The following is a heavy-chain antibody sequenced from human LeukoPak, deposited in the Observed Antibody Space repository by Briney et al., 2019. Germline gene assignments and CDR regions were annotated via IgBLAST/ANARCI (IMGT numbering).Heavy chain of an antibody. D-gene: IGHD4-17*01. V-gene: IGHV3-66*01. CDR2: IYSGGST. CDR3: ARGTETFAVTTGYYFDY. J-gene: IGHJ4*02. Sequence: GGSLRLSCAASGFTVSSNYMSWVRQAPGKGLEWVSVIYSGGSTYYADSVKGRFTISRDNSKNTLYLQMNSLRAEDTAVFYCARGTETFAVTTGYYFDYWGQGTLVTVSS. CDR1: GFTVSSNY.